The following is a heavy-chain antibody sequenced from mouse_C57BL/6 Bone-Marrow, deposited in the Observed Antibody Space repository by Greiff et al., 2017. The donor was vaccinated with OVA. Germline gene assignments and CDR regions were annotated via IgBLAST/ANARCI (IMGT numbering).Heavy chain of an antibody. CDR2: IDPSDSET. CDR3: GRNRNYEGGFDY. J-gene: IGHJ2*01. CDR1: GYTFTSYW. V-gene: IGHV1-52*01. Sequence: QVQLQQPGAELVRPGSSVKLSCKASGYTFTSYWMHWVKQRPIQGLEWIGNIDPSDSETHYNQKFKDKATLTVDKSSSTAYMQLSSLTSEDSAVYYCGRNRNYEGGFDYWGQGTTLTVSS. D-gene: IGHD2-5*01.